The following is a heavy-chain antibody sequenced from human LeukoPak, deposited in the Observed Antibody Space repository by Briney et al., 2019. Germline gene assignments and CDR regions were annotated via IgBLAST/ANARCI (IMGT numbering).Heavy chain of an antibody. CDR2: ISGSGGST. Sequence: GGSLRLSCAASGFTFSSYAMSWVRQAAGKGLEWVSAISGSGGSTYYADSVKGRFTISRDNSKNTLYLQMNSLRAEDTAVYYCAKDIVVVPAAMNWFDPWGQGTLVTVSS. D-gene: IGHD2-2*01. J-gene: IGHJ5*02. CDR3: AKDIVVVPAAMNWFDP. CDR1: GFTFSSYA. V-gene: IGHV3-23*01.